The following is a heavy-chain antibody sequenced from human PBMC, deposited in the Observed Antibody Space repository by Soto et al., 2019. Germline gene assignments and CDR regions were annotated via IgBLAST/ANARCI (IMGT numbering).Heavy chain of an antibody. D-gene: IGHD3-22*01. V-gene: IGHV3-30*18. CDR1: GFTFSSYG. CDR2: ISYDGSNK. CDR3: AKEETMLGAFDI. J-gene: IGHJ3*02. Sequence: QVQLVESGGGVVQPGRALRLSCAASGFTFSSYGMHWVRQAPGKGLEWVAVISYDGSNKYYADSVKGRFTISRDNSKNTLYMQMHSLRAEDTAVYYCAKEETMLGAFDIWGQGTMVTVSS.